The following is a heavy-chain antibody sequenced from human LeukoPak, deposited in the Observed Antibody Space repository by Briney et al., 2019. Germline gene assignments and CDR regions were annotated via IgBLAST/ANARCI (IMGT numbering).Heavy chain of an antibody. CDR2: FDPEDGET. CDR3: ARGLRLFDY. J-gene: IGHJ4*02. CDR1: GYTLTELS. Sequence: GASVKVSCKVSGYTLTELSMHWVRQAPGKGLEWMGGFDPEDGETIYAQKLQGRVTMTTDTSTSTAYMELRSLRSDDTAVYYCARGLRLFDYWGQGTLVTVSS. V-gene: IGHV1-24*01. D-gene: IGHD4-17*01.